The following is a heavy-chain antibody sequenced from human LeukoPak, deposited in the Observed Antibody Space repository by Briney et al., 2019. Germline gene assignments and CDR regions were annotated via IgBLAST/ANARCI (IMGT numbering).Heavy chain of an antibody. CDR2: ISSSSSYI. D-gene: IGHD6-19*01. Sequence: PRGSLRLSCAASGFTFSSYSMNWVRQAPGKGLEWVSSISSSSSYIYYADSVKGRFTISRDKATNSLYLQMNSLRKEDTALYYCARVAVAGTIYYYYYMDVWGKGTTVTVSS. V-gene: IGHV3-21*04. J-gene: IGHJ6*03. CDR1: GFTFSSYS. CDR3: ARVAVAGTIYYYYYMDV.